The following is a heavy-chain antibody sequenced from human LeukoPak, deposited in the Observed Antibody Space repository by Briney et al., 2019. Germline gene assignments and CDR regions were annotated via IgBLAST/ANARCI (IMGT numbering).Heavy chain of an antibody. CDR1: GGTFSSYA. V-gene: IGHV1-46*01. J-gene: IGHJ4*02. CDR3: ARGLGYFDY. Sequence: ASVKVSCKASGGTFSSYAISWVRQAPGQGLEWMGIINPSGGSTSYAQKFQGRVTMTRDMSTSTVYMELSSLRSEDTAVYYCARGLGYFDYWGQGTLVTVSS. CDR2: INPSGGST.